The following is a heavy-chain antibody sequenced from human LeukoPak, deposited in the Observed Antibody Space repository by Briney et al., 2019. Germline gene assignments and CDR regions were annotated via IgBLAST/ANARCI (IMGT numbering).Heavy chain of an antibody. CDR3: AREGYSSSWYRPSYFDY. J-gene: IGHJ4*02. CDR2: IYTSGST. CDR1: GGSISRYY. Sequence: SETLSLTCTVSGGSISRYYWSWIRQPAGKGLEWIGRIYTSGSTNYNPSLKSRFNMPVDTSKNQFSLKLSSVTAADTAVYYCAREGYSSSWYRPSYFDYWGQGTLVTVSS. V-gene: IGHV4-4*07. D-gene: IGHD6-13*01.